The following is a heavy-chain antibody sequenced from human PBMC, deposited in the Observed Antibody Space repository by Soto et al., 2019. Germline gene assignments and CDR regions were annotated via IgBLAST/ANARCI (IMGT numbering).Heavy chain of an antibody. D-gene: IGHD2-2*01. Sequence: PSVKVSCKASGYTFTGYYMHWVRQAPGQGLEWMGWMNPINGATGSARRFQGRVSMTRNTATATAYLELTSLRSDDSAVYFCGRGPSPRAPAGGTPYYYAMDVWGQGTTVTVSS. CDR3: GRGPSPRAPAGGTPYYYAMDV. CDR2: MNPINGAT. V-gene: IGHV1-2*02. J-gene: IGHJ6*02. CDR1: GYTFTGYY.